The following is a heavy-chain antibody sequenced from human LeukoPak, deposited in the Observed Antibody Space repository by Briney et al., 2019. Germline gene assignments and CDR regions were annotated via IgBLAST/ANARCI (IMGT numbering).Heavy chain of an antibody. CDR3: ARGGDNSGCLTWFDP. D-gene: IGHD6-25*01. CDR2: IYYSGST. V-gene: IGHV4-59*01. J-gene: IGHJ5*02. Sequence: PSETLSLTCTVSGGSFSSYYWSWIRQPPGKGLEWIGYIYYSGSTKYNPSLKSRVTISLDTSKNQFSLKLSSVTAADTAVYYCARGGDNSGCLTWFDPWGQGTLVTVSS. CDR1: GGSFSSYY.